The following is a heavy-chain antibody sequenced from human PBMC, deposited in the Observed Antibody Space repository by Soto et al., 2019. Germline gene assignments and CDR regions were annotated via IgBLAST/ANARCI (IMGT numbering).Heavy chain of an antibody. V-gene: IGHV4-39*01. CDR1: GGSITTTKYF. CDR3: ASLQVPGSFDY. Sequence: SETLSLTCSVSGGSITTTKYFWSWVRQTPGKGLEWIANIFYTGSPYNSPSLRSRATISVDTSKNQFSLKLSSVTAADTAMYNCASLQVPGSFDYWGQGILVTVSS. D-gene: IGHD2-15*01. J-gene: IGHJ4*02. CDR2: IFYTGSP.